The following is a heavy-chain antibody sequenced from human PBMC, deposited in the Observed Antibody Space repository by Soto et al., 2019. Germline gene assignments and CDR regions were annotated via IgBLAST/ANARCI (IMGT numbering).Heavy chain of an antibody. CDR2: ISYDGNNK. J-gene: IGHJ6*02. Sequence: QVQLVESGGGVVQHGRSLRLSCAASGFTFSSYAMYWVRQAPGKGLEWVAVISYDGNNKYYADSVKGRFTISRDNSKNTLYLQMNSLRAEDTAVYYCARAGCDGGSCYTLVGLRYGMDVWGQGTTVTVSS. CDR3: ARAGCDGGSCYTLVGLRYGMDV. CDR1: GFTFSSYA. V-gene: IGHV3-30-3*01. D-gene: IGHD2-15*01.